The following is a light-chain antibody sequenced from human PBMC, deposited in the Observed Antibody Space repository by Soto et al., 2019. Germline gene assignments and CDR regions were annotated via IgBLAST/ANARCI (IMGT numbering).Light chain of an antibody. V-gene: IGLV1-40*01. CDR3: QSYDSSLSAVV. J-gene: IGLJ2*01. Sequence: QSVLTQPPSVSGAPGQRVTISCTGSSSNSGAGYDVHWYQQLPGTAPKLLIYGNSNRPSGVPDRFSGSKSGTSASLAITGLQAEDEADYDCQSYDSSLSAVVFGGGTKLTVL. CDR1: SSNSGAGYD. CDR2: GNS.